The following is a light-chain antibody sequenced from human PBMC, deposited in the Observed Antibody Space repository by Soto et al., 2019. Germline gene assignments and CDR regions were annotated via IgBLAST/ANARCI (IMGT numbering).Light chain of an antibody. CDR2: DVS. V-gene: IGLV2-11*01. J-gene: IGLJ1*01. CDR1: SSDVGGYNY. CDR3: CSYAGSPRYV. Sequence: QSVLTQPRSVSGSPGQSVNISSTGTSSDVGGYNYVSWYQQHPGKAPKVMIYDVSERPSGVPDRFSGSKSGNTASLTISGLQAEDEADYYCCSYAGSPRYVLGTGTKLTVL.